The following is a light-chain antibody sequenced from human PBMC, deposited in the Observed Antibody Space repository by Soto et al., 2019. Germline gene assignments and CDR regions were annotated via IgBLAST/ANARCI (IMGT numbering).Light chain of an antibody. V-gene: IGKV3-15*01. CDR2: GAS. CDR3: QQYNNWPQA. CDR1: QSVSSN. Sequence: EIVMTQSPATLSVSPGERATLSCRASQSVSSNLAWYQQKPGQAHRLLIYGASTRATGIPARFSGSGSGTEFTLTISSLQSEDFEIYYCQQYNNWPQAFGQGNKVEIK. J-gene: IGKJ1*01.